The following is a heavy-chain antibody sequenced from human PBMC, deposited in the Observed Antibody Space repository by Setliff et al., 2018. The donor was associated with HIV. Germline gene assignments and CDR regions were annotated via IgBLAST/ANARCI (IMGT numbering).Heavy chain of an antibody. J-gene: IGHJ3*02. CDR2: IYYSGTT. D-gene: IGHD5-12*01. V-gene: IGHV4-59*12. CDR1: GGSFSTYY. Sequence: SEILSLTCTVSGGSFSTYYWSWIRQPAGEGLEYIGYIYYSGTTNYNPSLKSRVTISIDTFKNQFSMKLYSVTAADTAVYYCATASGYDLFMGAFDIWGQGTMVTVSS. CDR3: ATASGYDLFMGAFDI.